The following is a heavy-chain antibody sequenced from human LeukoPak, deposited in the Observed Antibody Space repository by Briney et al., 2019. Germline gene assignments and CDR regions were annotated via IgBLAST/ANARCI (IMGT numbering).Heavy chain of an antibody. CDR2: INPNRGYT. CDR3: ARVDGSADY. Sequence: ASVKVSCKASGYTFTSYDINWVRQATGQGLEWMGWINPNRGYTGYAQKFQGRVTITRDTSITTAYMELRSLRSEDTAVYYCARVDGSADYWGQGTLVTVSS. V-gene: IGHV1-8*03. CDR1: GYTFTSYD. D-gene: IGHD5-24*01. J-gene: IGHJ4*02.